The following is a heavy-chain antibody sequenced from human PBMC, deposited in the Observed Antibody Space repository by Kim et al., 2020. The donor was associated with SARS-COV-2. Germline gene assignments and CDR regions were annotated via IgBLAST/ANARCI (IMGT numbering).Heavy chain of an antibody. D-gene: IGHD3-10*01. CDR1: GGTFSSYA. CDR3: ARGVTGIRSVWYFDL. CDR2: IIPIFGTA. Sequence: SVKVSCKASGGTFSSYAISWVRQAPGQGLEWMGGIIPIFGTANYAQKFQGRVTITADESTSTAYMELSSLRSEDTAVYYCARGVTGIRSVWYFDLWGRGTLVTVSS. V-gene: IGHV1-69*13. J-gene: IGHJ2*01.